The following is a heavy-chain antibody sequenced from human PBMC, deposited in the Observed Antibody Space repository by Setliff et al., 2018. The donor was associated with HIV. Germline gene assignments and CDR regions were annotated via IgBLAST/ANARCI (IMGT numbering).Heavy chain of an antibody. D-gene: IGHD1-1*01. CDR2: INPNSADT. Sequence: ASVKVSCKASGYKFTGYYLQWVRQAPGQGLEWMAWINPNSADTRIAQKIEGRVILTTDKSTNTVEMELRSLRSDDTAVYYCVRDRELRTTRSLDFWGPGTLVTVSS. CDR3: VRDRELRTTRSLDF. J-gene: IGHJ4*02. CDR1: GYKFTGYY. V-gene: IGHV1-2*02.